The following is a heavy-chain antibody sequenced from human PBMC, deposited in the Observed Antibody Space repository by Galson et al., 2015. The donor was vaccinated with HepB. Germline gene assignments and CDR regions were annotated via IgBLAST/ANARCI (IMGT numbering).Heavy chain of an antibody. V-gene: IGHV4-34*01. J-gene: IGHJ5*02. CDR2: IRHSGRT. CDR1: GVSFSDYY. D-gene: IGHD2-15*01. Sequence: LSLTCAVTGVSFSDYYWVWIRQSPGKELEWIGEIRHSGRTNYNPSLKSRVTISVDTSKNQFTLNLNSVTAADTAVYFCARGSSPANWFDPWGQGTLVTVSS. CDR3: ARGSSPANWFDP.